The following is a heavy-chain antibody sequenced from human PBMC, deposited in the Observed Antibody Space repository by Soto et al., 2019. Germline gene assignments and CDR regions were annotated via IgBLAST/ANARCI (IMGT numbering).Heavy chain of an antibody. Sequence: GASVKVSCKASVYTFSRYAIHWVRQAPGQRLEWMGWINAGNGNTKYSQKFEGRVTLTTDTSANTVYMELSSLRFEDTALYYCARDQQFRNWFDSWGQGTLVTVSS. CDR3: ARDQQFRNWFDS. J-gene: IGHJ5*01. V-gene: IGHV1-3*01. CDR2: INAGNGNT. D-gene: IGHD6-13*01. CDR1: VYTFSRYA.